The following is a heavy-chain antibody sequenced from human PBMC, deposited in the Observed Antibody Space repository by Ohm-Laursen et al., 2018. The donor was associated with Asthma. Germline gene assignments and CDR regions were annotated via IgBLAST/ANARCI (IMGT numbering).Heavy chain of an antibody. D-gene: IGHD5-12*01. Sequence: SLRLSCTASGFTFSSYGMHWVRQAPGKGLEWVAVISYDGSNKYYADSVKGRFTISRDNSKNTLYLQMNSLRAEDTAVYYCARALRDFDYWGQGTLVTVSS. CDR2: ISYDGSNK. CDR1: GFTFSSYG. J-gene: IGHJ4*02. V-gene: IGHV3-30*03. CDR3: ARALRDFDY.